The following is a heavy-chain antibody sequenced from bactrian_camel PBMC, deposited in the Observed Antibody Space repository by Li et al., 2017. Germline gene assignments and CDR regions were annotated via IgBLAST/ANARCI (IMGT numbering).Heavy chain of an antibody. Sequence: VQLVESGGGLVQPGGSVRLSCDASGFTFSSYNMLWIRQAPGKGLEWVSSFASDGNTYYVDSVKGRFTFSRDNAKNAVYLQMKRLKPEDTALYFCAASSVGWSVIEYCGQGTQVTVS. CDR1: GFTFSSYN. CDR3: AASSVGWSVIEY. D-gene: IGHD1*01. CDR2: FASDGNT. V-gene: IGHV3S10*01. J-gene: IGHJ4*01.